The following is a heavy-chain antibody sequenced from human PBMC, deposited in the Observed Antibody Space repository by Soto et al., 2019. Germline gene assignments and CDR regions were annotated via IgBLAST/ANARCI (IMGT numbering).Heavy chain of an antibody. D-gene: IGHD1-20*01. V-gene: IGHV3-7*01. Sequence: GGPLRLSCAASEFTFGKYYMTGFRRPPGKGPEWVANIKPDGSEQYYVDSVKGRFTISRDNANNSLYLQMNSLRAEDTAVYFCARGNWNYYYGFDVWGQGTTVTVSS. CDR3: ARGNWNYYYGFDV. CDR1: EFTFGKYY. CDR2: IKPDGSEQ. J-gene: IGHJ6*02.